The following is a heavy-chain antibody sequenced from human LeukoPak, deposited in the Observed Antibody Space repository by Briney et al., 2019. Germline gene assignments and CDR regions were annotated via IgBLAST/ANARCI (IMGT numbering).Heavy chain of an antibody. CDR3: ARDYMVRGVIDY. D-gene: IGHD3-10*01. J-gene: IGHJ4*02. Sequence: SETLSLTCTVSGGSISITTYYWGWIRQPPGKGLEWIGNIYYSGSTYYIPSLKSRVTISVDTSKNQFFLKLSSVTAADTAVYYCARDYMVRGVIDYWGQGTLVTVSS. V-gene: IGHV4-39*07. CDR1: GGSISITTYY. CDR2: IYYSGST.